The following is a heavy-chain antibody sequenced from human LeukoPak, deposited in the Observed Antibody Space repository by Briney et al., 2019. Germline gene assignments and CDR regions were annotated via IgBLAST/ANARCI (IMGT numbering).Heavy chain of an antibody. CDR2: INGSGGST. Sequence: SGGSLRLSCAASGFAFSSYAMSWVRQAPGKGLEWASTINGSGGSTYYADSVKGRFTISRDNSKNTLYLQMNSLRAEDTAVYYCAKGEAVAGEFQHWGQGTLVTVSS. D-gene: IGHD6-19*01. CDR3: AKGEAVAGEFQH. V-gene: IGHV3-23*01. J-gene: IGHJ1*01. CDR1: GFAFSSYA.